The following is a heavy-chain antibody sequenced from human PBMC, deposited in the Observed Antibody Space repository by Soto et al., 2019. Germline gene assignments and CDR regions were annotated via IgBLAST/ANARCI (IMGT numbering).Heavy chain of an antibody. CDR1: GYTFTSYA. D-gene: IGHD2-21*02. CDR2: INAGNGNT. Sequence: ASVKVSCKASGYTFTSYAMHWVRQAPGQRLEWMGWINAGNGNTKYSQKFQGRVTITRDTSASTAYMELSSLRSEDTAVYYCARGIVVVTAIPTNYYYGMDVWGQGTTVTVSS. J-gene: IGHJ6*02. CDR3: ARGIVVVTAIPTNYYYGMDV. V-gene: IGHV1-3*01.